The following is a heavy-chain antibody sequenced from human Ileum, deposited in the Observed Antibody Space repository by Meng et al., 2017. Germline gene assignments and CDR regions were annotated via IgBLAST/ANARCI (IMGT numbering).Heavy chain of an antibody. V-gene: IGHV3-23*01. D-gene: IGHD3-10*01. CDR3: AKSSGEAATRPVGS. J-gene: IGHJ5*02. CDR2: ITSGGST. CDR1: GFTFSNYA. Sequence: GESLKISCAASGFTFSNYAMSWVRQAPGKGLEWVSGITSGGSTYYADSVKGRFTISRDNSKNTLYMQMNSLRAEDTALYYCAKSSGEAATRPVGSWGQGVLVTVSS.